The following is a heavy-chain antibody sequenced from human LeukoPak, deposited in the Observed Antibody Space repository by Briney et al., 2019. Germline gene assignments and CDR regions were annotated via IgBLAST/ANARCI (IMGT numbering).Heavy chain of an antibody. CDR2: MYYSGST. J-gene: IGHJ6*02. CDR1: GGSISSSSYY. Sequence: SETLSLTCTVSGGSISSSSYYWGWIRQPPGKGLEWIGSMYYSGSTYYNPSLKSRVTISVDTSKNQFSLKVSSVTAADTAVYYCARDARGSSYMDVRGQGTTVTVSS. CDR3: ARDARGSSYMDV. V-gene: IGHV4-39*07. D-gene: IGHD3-10*01.